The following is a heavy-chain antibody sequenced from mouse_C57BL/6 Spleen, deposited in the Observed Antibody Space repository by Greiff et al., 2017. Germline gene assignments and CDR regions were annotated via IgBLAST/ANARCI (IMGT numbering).Heavy chain of an antibody. CDR1: GFTFSDYG. CDR2: ISSGSSTI. J-gene: IGHJ3*01. D-gene: IGHD3-3*01. V-gene: IGHV5-17*01. Sequence: EVKVVESGGGLVKPGGSLKLSCAASGFTFSDYGMPWVRQAPEKGLEWVAYISSGSSTIYYADTVKGRFTISRDNAKNTLFLQVTSLRSEDTAMYYCAREDSGFAYWGQGTLVTVSA. CDR3: AREDSGFAY.